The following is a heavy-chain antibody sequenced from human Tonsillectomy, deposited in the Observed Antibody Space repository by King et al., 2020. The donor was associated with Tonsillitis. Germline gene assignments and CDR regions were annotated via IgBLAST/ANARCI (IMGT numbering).Heavy chain of an antibody. Sequence: TLKESGPTLVKPPQTLTLTCTFSGFSLSTSAVGVGWIRQPPGKALEWLALIYWDDDKRYSPSLKSRLIITKDTSKNQVVLTMTNMDPVDTATYYCVHRGFDILTGYSYYFDYWGQGTLVTVSS. D-gene: IGHD3-9*01. CDR3: VHRGFDILTGYSYYFDY. V-gene: IGHV2-5*02. CDR2: IYWDDDK. J-gene: IGHJ4*02. CDR1: GFSLSTSAVG.